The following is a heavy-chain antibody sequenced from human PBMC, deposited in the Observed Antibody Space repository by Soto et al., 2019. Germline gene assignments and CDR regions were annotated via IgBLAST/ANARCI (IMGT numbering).Heavy chain of an antibody. CDR3: ARTVRSEHYGGYYFDY. J-gene: IGHJ4*02. V-gene: IGHV4-34*01. D-gene: IGHD2-15*01. CDR2: INHSGST. CDR1: GGSFSGYY. Sequence: QVQLQQWGAGLLKPSETLSLTCAVYGGSFSGYYWSWIRQPPGKGLEWIGEINHSGSTNYNPSLKGRVTISVDTSKNQFSLKLSSVTAADTAVYYCARTVRSEHYGGYYFDYWGQGTLVTVSS.